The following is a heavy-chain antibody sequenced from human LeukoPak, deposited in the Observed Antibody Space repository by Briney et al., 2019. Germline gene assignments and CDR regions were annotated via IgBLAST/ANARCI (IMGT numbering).Heavy chain of an antibody. J-gene: IGHJ4*02. V-gene: IGHV7-4-1*02. CDR2: INTNTGNP. CDR3: ARDRGWQWLVHGRVWDY. Sequence: ASVKVSCKASGGTFSSYAISWVRQAPGQGLEWMGWINTNTGNPTYAQGFTGRFVFSLDTSVSTAYLQISSLKAEDTAVYYCARDRGWQWLVHGRVWDYWGQGTLVTVSS. CDR1: GGTFSSYA. D-gene: IGHD6-19*01.